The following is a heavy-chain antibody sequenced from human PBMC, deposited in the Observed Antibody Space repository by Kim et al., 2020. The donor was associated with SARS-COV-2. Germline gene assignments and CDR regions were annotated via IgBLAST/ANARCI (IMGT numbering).Heavy chain of an antibody. CDR3: AKGPYDSSGMGWFDP. CDR2: ISWNSGSI. CDR1: GFTFDDYA. Sequence: GGSLRLSCAASGFTFDDYAMHWVRQAPGKGLEWVSGISWNSGSIGYADSVKGRFTISRDNAKNSLYLQMNSLRAEDTALYYCAKGPYDSSGMGWFDPWGQGTLVTVSS. V-gene: IGHV3-9*01. J-gene: IGHJ5*02. D-gene: IGHD3-22*01.